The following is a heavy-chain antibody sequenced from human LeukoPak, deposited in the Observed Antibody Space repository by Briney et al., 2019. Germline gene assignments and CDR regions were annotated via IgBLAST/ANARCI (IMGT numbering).Heavy chain of an antibody. D-gene: IGHD6-19*01. CDR3: VKVPSSGWSYDY. CDR2: INPNSGGT. CDR1: GYTFTGYY. Sequence: GASVKVSCKASGYTFTGYYMHWVRQAPGQGLEWMGWINPNSGGTNYAQKFQGRVTMTRDTSISTAYMELSRLRSDDTAVYYCVKVPSSGWSYDYWGQGTLVTVSS. V-gene: IGHV1-2*02. J-gene: IGHJ4*02.